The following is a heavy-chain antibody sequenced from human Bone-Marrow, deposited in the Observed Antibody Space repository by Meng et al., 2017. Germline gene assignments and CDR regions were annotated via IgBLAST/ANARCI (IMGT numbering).Heavy chain of an antibody. CDR1: GGSVYSGSYY. Sequence: QVELQQWGAGLWRPSVTLSLTCTVSGGSVYSGSYYWSWIRQPPGKGLEWIGYIYYTGTTKYNPSLKSRVTISVDTSKNQFSLNLSSVTAADTALYYCARTPGYSYGQIDSWGQGTLVTVSS. D-gene: IGHD5-18*01. V-gene: IGHV4-61*01. CDR2: IYYTGTT. J-gene: IGHJ4*02. CDR3: ARTPGYSYGQIDS.